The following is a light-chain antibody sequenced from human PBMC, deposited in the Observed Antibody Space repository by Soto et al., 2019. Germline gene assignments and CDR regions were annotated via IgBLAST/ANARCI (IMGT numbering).Light chain of an antibody. CDR2: GAS. V-gene: IGKV3-20*01. J-gene: IGKJ5*01. Sequence: EIILTQSPDTLSLSPGERATLSCRASQTVSSNYLAWCQQRPGQAPRLLIYGASTRAAGIPDRFSGSGSGTDLTLTTTRLEPDASAVYFCQQYTGPPTTFGQGTRLEIK. CDR1: QTVSSNY. CDR3: QQYTGPPTT.